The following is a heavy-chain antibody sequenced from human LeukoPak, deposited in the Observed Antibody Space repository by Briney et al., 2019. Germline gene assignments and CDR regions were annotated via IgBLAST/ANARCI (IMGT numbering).Heavy chain of an antibody. CDR3: AREKQLLYRRSFDY. V-gene: IGHV3-7*01. CDR2: IKQDGSEK. J-gene: IGHJ4*02. CDR1: GFTFSSYW. D-gene: IGHD2-2*02. Sequence: PGGSLRLSSAASGFTFSSYWMSWVRQAPGKGLEWVANIKQDGSEKYYVDSVKGRFTISRDNAKNSLYLQMNSLGAEDTAVYYCAREKQLLYRRSFDYWGQGTLVTVSS.